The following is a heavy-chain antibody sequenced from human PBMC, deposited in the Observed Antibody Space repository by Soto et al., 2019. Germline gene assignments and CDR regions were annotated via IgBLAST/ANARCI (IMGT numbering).Heavy chain of an antibody. Sequence: EVQLVESGGGLVKPGGSLRLSCAASGFTFSSYSMNWVRQAPGKGLEWVSSISSSSSYIYYADSVKGRFTISRDNAKNSLYLQMNSLRAEDTAVYYCARDAAGIPNAFDIWGQGTMVTVSS. J-gene: IGHJ3*02. V-gene: IGHV3-21*01. CDR2: ISSSSSYI. CDR1: GFTFSSYS. CDR3: ARDAAGIPNAFDI. D-gene: IGHD6-13*01.